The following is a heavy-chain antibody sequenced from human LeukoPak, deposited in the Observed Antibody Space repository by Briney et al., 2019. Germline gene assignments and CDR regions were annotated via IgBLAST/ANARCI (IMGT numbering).Heavy chain of an antibody. CDR1: GFTFSTYT. J-gene: IGHJ5*02. CDR2: ISSGTPHI. CDR3: ARGNLGSSWSAGWFDP. V-gene: IGHV3-21*01. Sequence: PGGSLRLSCTASGFTFSTYTMNWVRQAPGKGLEWVSSISSGTPHIYYADSVKGRFTISRDNAKNSLYLQMTSLRAEDTALYYCARGNLGSSWSAGWFDPWGQGTLVTVSS. D-gene: IGHD6-13*01.